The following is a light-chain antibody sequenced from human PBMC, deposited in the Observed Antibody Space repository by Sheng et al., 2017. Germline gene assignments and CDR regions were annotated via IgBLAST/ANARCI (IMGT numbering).Light chain of an antibody. CDR2: TAS. J-gene: IGKJ1*01. V-gene: IGKV1-5*03. CDR1: QSISSW. CDR3: QKYESSWT. Sequence: DIQMTQFPSTLSASVGDRVTITCRASQSISSWLAWYQQKPGKAPNVLIYTASYLESGVPSRFSGSGSGTEFSLTISSLQPDDIATYYCQKYESSWTFGQGTKVEIK.